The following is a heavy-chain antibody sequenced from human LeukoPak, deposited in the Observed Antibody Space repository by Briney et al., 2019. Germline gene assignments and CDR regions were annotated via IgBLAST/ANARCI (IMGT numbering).Heavy chain of an antibody. CDR2: ISGTSGTI. CDR1: GFTFSNYA. D-gene: IGHD2-21*02. Sequence: PGGSLRLSCAASGFTFSNYAMSWVRQAPGKRLEWVSGISGTSGTINCADPVKGRFTISRDNSKNTVYLQMNSLRAEDTAVYYCAKRLGDQRAFDYWGQGTLVTVSS. CDR3: AKRLGDQRAFDY. J-gene: IGHJ4*02. V-gene: IGHV3-23*01.